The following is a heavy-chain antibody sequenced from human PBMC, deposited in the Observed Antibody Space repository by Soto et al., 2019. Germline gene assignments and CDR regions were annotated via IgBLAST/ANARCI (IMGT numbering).Heavy chain of an antibody. CDR1: GGPISSYY. CDR2: IYYSGST. J-gene: IGHJ4*02. CDR3: ARVGYDFWSGSHLYFDY. D-gene: IGHD3-3*01. Sequence: SETLSLTCTVSGGPISSYYWSWIRQPPGKGLEWIGYIYYSGSTNYNPSLKSRVTISVDTSKNQFSLKLSSVTAADTAVYYCARVGYDFWSGSHLYFDYWGQGTLVTVSS. V-gene: IGHV4-59*01.